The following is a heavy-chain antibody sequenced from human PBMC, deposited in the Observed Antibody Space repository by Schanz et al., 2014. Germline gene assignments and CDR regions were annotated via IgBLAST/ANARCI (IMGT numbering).Heavy chain of an antibody. CDR1: GYTFTSYY. CDR2: INPSGGST. CDR3: ARDGEAAAGCDY. V-gene: IGHV1-46*01. J-gene: IGHJ4*02. Sequence: QVQLVQSGAEVKKPGASVKVSCEASGYTFTSYYMHWVRQAPGQGLEWMGIINPSGGSTSYAQKFQGRVTMTRDTSTSTDYMELSGLRAEDTAVYYCARDGEAAAGCDYWGQGTLVTVSS. D-gene: IGHD6-13*01.